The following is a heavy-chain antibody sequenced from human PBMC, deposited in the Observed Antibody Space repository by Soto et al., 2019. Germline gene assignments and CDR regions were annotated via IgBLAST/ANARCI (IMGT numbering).Heavy chain of an antibody. CDR1: GGSISSGGYY. CDR2: IYYSGST. J-gene: IGHJ3*02. CDR3: ARGYCSGGSCYPLTFDAFDI. V-gene: IGHV4-31*03. D-gene: IGHD2-15*01. Sequence: PSETLSLTCTVSGGSISSGGYYWSWIRQHPGKGLEWIGYIYYSGSTYYNPSLKSRVTISVDTSKNQFSLKLSSVTAADTAVYYCARGYCSGGSCYPLTFDAFDIWGQGTMVTVSS.